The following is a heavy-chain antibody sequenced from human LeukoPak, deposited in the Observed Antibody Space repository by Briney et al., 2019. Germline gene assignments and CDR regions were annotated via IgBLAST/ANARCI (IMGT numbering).Heavy chain of an antibody. CDR3: AARYCSNVVCYPLDY. J-gene: IGHJ4*02. Sequence: PGGSLRLSCAASGFTFSSYDMHWVRHPPGKGLEWVSAIGTSDDTYYPDSVKGRFTISREDAKNSLYLQMNSLRAGDTAVYYCAARYCSNVVCYPLDYWGQGILATVSS. CDR2: IGTSDDT. D-gene: IGHD2-8*01. V-gene: IGHV3-13*01. CDR1: GFTFSSYD.